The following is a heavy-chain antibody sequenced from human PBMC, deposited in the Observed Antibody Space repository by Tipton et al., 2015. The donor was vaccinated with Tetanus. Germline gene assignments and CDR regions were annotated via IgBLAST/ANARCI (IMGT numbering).Heavy chain of an antibody. V-gene: IGHV5-51*01. CDR2: IYPGDSDT. CDR3: ARLAPMGIAAAGTLGWFDP. D-gene: IGHD6-13*01. CDR1: GYSFTSHW. J-gene: IGHJ5*02. Sequence: QLVQSGAEVKKPGESLKISCKGSGYSFTSHWIGWVRQMPGKGLEWMGIIYPGDSDTRYSPSFQGQVTISADKSISTAYLQWSSLKASDTAMYYCARLAPMGIAAAGTLGWFDPWGQGTLVTVSS.